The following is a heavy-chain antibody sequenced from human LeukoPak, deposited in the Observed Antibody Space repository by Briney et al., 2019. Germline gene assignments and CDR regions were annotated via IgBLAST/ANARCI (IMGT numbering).Heavy chain of an antibody. Sequence: GGSLRLSCAASGFTFSSYSMNWVRQAPVKGLEWVSSISSSSSYIYYADSVKGRFTISRDNAKNSLYLQMNSLRAEDTAVYYCARDGPIVVVPAAVDYWGQGTLVTVSS. CDR3: ARDGPIVVVPAAVDY. CDR1: GFTFSSYS. J-gene: IGHJ4*02. CDR2: ISSSSSYI. D-gene: IGHD2-2*01. V-gene: IGHV3-21*01.